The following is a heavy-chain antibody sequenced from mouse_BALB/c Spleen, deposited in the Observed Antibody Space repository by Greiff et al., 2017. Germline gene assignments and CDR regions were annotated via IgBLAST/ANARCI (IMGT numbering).Heavy chain of an antibody. CDR2: ISSGGSYT. Sequence: EVMLVESGGGLVKPGGSLKLSCAASGFTFSSYAMSWVRQSPEKRLEWVAEISSGGSYTYYPDTVTGRFTISRDNAKNTLYLEMSSLRSEDTAMYYCARALWLRQGFDYWGQGTTLTVSS. J-gene: IGHJ2*01. CDR1: GFTFSSYA. D-gene: IGHD2-2*01. V-gene: IGHV5-9-4*01. CDR3: ARALWLRQGFDY.